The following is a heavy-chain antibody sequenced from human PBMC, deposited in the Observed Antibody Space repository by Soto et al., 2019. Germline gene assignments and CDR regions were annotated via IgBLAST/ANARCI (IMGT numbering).Heavy chain of an antibody. CDR1: GYSFTNYW. CDR3: TRDPTLTEAFDI. V-gene: IGHV5-51*01. D-gene: IGHD1-1*01. CDR2: IFPGDSDT. Sequence: PGESLKISCKGSGYSFTNYWIGWVRQMPGKGLEWMGIIFPGDSDTRYSPSFQGQVTISADKSISTAYLQWSSLQASDTAMFYCTRDPTLTEAFDICGQGTMVTVSS. J-gene: IGHJ3*02.